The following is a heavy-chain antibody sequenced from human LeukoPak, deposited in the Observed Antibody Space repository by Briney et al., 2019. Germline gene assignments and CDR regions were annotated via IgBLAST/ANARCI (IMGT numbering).Heavy chain of an antibody. CDR3: ARDVTYHGGDWFDP. Sequence: GGSLRLSCAASGFTFSSYWMHWVRQAPGKGLVWVSRINSDGSSTSYADSVKGRFTISRDDAKNTLYLQMNSLRAEDTAVYYCARDVTYHGGDWFDPWGQGTLVTVSS. CDR1: GFTFSSYW. V-gene: IGHV3-74*01. D-gene: IGHD4-23*01. J-gene: IGHJ5*02. CDR2: INSDGSST.